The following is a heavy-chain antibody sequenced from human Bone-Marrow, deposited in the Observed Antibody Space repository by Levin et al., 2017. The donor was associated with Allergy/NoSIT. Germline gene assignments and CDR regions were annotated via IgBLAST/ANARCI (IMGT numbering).Heavy chain of an antibody. J-gene: IGHJ6*03. CDR3: ARGVYYYYSMDV. V-gene: IGHV1-69*01. Sequence: KISCQASGGTFSSYVVSWVRQAPGQGLEWVGGMIPILGTTYYAQTFQGRVSITADESTSTAYMELRSLRSEDTALYFCARGVYYYYSMDVWGTGTTVTVSS. CDR1: GGTFSSYV. CDR2: MIPILGTT.